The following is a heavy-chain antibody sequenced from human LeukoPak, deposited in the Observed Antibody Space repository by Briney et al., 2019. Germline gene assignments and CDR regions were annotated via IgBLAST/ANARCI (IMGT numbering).Heavy chain of an antibody. J-gene: IGHJ6*03. V-gene: IGHV5-51*01. Sequence: LGESLKISCKGSGYSFTSYWIGWVRQMPGKGLEWMGIIYPGDSDTRYSPSFQGQVTISADKSISTAYLQWSSLKASDTAMYYCARRAAGPADCGGDCYPEEDYYYYMDVWGKGTTVTVSS. D-gene: IGHD2-21*01. CDR2: IYPGDSDT. CDR1: GYSFTSYW. CDR3: ARRAAGPADCGGDCYPEEDYYYYMDV.